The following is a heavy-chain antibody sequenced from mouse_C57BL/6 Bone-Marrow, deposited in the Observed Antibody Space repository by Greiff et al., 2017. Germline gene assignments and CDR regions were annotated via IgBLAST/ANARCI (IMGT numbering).Heavy chain of an antibody. D-gene: IGHD2-5*01. CDR1: GYTFTSYW. J-gene: IGHJ4*01. V-gene: IGHV1-69*01. CDR3: AREGYSNCEMDY. CDR2: IYPSNSYT. Sequence: QVQLQQPGAELVMPGASVKLSCKASGYTFTSYWMPWVKQRPGQGLEWIGDIYPSNSYTNYNEKFKGKATLTVDTSSSTAYMQLSSLTSEDSAVYYCAREGYSNCEMDYWGQGTSVTVSS.